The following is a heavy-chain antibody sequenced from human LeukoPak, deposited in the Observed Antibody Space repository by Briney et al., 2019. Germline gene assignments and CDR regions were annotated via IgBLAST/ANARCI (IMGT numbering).Heavy chain of an antibody. Sequence: TGGSLRLSCAASGFTFSNYAIHWVRQAPGKGLEWLAVISYDGSNKYYADSVKGRFTISRDNSKNTLYLQMNSLRAEDTAVYYCAKREDYYDSSGYHFDYWGQGALVTVSS. CDR1: GFTFSNYA. V-gene: IGHV3-30*04. CDR3: AKREDYYDSSGYHFDY. J-gene: IGHJ4*02. CDR2: ISYDGSNK. D-gene: IGHD3-22*01.